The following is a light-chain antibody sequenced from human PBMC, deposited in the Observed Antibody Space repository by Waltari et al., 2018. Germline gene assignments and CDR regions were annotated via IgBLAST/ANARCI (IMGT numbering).Light chain of an antibody. CDR3: QQYDFLT. CDR2: DAS. V-gene: IGKV1-33*01. Sequence: DIQMTQSPSSLSASVGDSVTITCQASQDISNYLNWYQQKPGKAPKLLIYDASNLETGVPSRFSGSGSGTDFTFTISSLQPEDIATYYCQQYDFLTFGGGTKVEIK. CDR1: QDISNY. J-gene: IGKJ4*01.